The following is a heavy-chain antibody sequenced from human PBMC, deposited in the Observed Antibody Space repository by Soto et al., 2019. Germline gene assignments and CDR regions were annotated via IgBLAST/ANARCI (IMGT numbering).Heavy chain of an antibody. J-gene: IGHJ4*02. V-gene: IGHV3-30-3*01. Sequence: GGSLRLSCAASGFTFSSYAMHWVRQAPGKGLEWVAVISYDGSNKYYADSVKGRFTISRDNSKNTLYLQMNSLRAEDPAVYYCARDSSGYIRWGQGTLVTVSS. CDR2: ISYDGSNK. CDR1: GFTFSSYA. CDR3: ARDSSGYIR. D-gene: IGHD3-22*01.